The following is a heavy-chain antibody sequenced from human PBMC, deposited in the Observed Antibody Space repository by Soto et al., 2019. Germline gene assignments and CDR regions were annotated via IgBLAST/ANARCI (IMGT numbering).Heavy chain of an antibody. Sequence: QVQLVQSGAEVKKPGASVKVSCKASGYTFTSYYMHWVRQAPGQGLEWMGIINPSGGSTSYAPKLQGRVTLTRDTSTSTVYMELSSLRSEYTAVDYCARDRGRRGWVDYWGQGTLVTVSS. CDR2: INPSGGST. V-gene: IGHV1-46*01. D-gene: IGHD6-19*01. CDR3: ARDRGRRGWVDY. J-gene: IGHJ4*02. CDR1: GYTFTSYY.